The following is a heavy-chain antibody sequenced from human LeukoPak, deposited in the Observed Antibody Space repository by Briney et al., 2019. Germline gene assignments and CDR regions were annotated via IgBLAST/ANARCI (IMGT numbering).Heavy chain of an antibody. J-gene: IGHJ4*02. Sequence: SETLSLTCAVYGGSSSGYYWSWIRQPPGKGLEWIGEINHSGSTNYNPSLKSRVTISVDTSKNQFSLKLSSVTAADTAVYYCARTRYCSGGSCYQYWGQGTLVTVSS. CDR3: ARTRYCSGGSCYQY. V-gene: IGHV4-34*01. D-gene: IGHD2-15*01. CDR2: INHSGST. CDR1: GGSSSGYY.